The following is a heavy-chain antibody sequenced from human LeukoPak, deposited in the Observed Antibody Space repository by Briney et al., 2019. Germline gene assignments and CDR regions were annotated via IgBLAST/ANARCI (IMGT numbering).Heavy chain of an antibody. D-gene: IGHD1-26*01. Sequence: GRSLRLSCAASGFTFSSYGMHWVRQAPGKGLEWVAVISYDGSNKYYADSVKGRFTISRDNSKNTLYLQMNSLRAEDTAVYYCAKGSGSYQGSFGMGVWGQGTTVTVSS. CDR1: GFTFSSYG. CDR3: AKGSGSYQGSFGMGV. J-gene: IGHJ6*02. CDR2: ISYDGSNK. V-gene: IGHV3-30*18.